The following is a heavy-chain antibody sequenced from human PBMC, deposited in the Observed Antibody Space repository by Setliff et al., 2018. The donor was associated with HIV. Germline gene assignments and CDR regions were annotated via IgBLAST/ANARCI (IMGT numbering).Heavy chain of an antibody. CDR2: IRSKAYGGTS. J-gene: IGHJ4*02. V-gene: IGHV3-49*04. CDR3: RYVGSLQY. CDR1: GSTFGDYA. Sequence: HPGGSLRLSCAASGSTFGDYALTWVRQAPGKGLEWVAFIRSKAYGGTSDYAASVKGRFTISRDDSKSIAYLHMNSLKTEDTGVYYCRYVGSLQYWGQGALVTVSS. D-gene: IGHD1-26*01.